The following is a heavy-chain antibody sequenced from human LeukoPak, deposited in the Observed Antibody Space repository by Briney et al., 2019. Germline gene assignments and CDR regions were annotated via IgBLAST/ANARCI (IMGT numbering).Heavy chain of an antibody. CDR1: GGSFSGYY. J-gene: IGHJ4*02. CDR3: ARGGTAGYCSGGSCYSGWWAFDY. V-gene: IGHV4-34*01. D-gene: IGHD2-15*01. Sequence: PSETLSLTCAVYGGSFSGYYWSWIRQPPGKGLEWIGEINHSGSTNYNPSLKSRVTISVDTSKNQFSLKLSSVTAADTAVYYCARGGTAGYCSGGSCYSGWWAFDYWGQGTLVTVSS. CDR2: INHSGST.